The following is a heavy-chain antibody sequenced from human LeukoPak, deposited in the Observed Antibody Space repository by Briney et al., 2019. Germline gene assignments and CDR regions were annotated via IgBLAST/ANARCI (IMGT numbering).Heavy chain of an antibody. Sequence: SETLSLTCAVYGGSFSGYYWSWIRQPPGKGLEWIGEINHSGSTYYNPSLKSRVTISVDTSKNQFSLKLSSVTAADTAVYYCARHVSLGIAVPGRLPFDYWGQGTLVTVSS. CDR2: INHSGST. J-gene: IGHJ4*02. CDR1: GGSFSGYY. V-gene: IGHV4-34*01. CDR3: ARHVSLGIAVPGRLPFDY. D-gene: IGHD6-19*01.